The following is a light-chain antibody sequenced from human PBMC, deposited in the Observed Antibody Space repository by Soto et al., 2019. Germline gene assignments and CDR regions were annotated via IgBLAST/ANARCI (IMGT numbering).Light chain of an antibody. CDR2: QTS. J-gene: IGKJ1*01. CDR1: QYINTR. Sequence: EILFTQSPATLSSFPGDRVTLSCRASQYINTRLAWYQHRPGQAPRLLIYQTSIRAAGIPARFSGSGSGTEFTLTISSLQSEDFAIYYCHQYDNWPGAFGQGTKVDIK. CDR3: HQYDNWPGA. V-gene: IGKV3D-15*01.